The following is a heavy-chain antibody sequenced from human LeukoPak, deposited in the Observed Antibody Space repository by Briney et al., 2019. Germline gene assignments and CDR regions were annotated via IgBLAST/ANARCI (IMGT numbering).Heavy chain of an antibody. D-gene: IGHD6-13*01. CDR3: ARLPGIAAAEHYYGMDV. CDR2: ISSSSSYI. V-gene: IGHV3-21*01. J-gene: IGHJ6*02. CDR1: GFTFSSYS. Sequence: GRSLRLSCAASGFTFSSYSMNWVRQAPGKGLEWVSSISSSSSYIYYADSVKGRFTVSRDNAKNSLYLQMNSLRAEDTAVYYCARLPGIAAAEHYYGMDVWGQGTTVTVSS.